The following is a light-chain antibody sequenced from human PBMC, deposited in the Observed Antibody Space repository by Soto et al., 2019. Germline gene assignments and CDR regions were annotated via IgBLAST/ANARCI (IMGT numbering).Light chain of an antibody. Sequence: DIQMTQSPSSLSASVGDRVTIICRASQSVSTRLAWYQHNPGKARKVLIYDASSWAGGVPSRFTGSGSGTEFTLTINSLQPADFATYYCQQYSVYWTFGQGTKVDIK. CDR3: QQYSVYWT. V-gene: IGKV1-5*02. CDR2: DAS. J-gene: IGKJ1*01. CDR1: QSVSTR.